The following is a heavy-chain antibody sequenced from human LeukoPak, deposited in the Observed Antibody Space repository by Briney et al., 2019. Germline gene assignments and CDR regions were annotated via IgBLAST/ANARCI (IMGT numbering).Heavy chain of an antibody. V-gene: IGHV3-7*01. CDR1: GFTFSSYW. J-gene: IGHJ4*02. CDR2: IKQDGSEK. D-gene: IGHD5-18*01. Sequence: PGGALRLSCAAPGFTFSSYWMSWVRQAPGKGLEWVANIKQDGSEKYYVDSVKGRFTISRDNAKNSLYLQMNSLRAEDTAVYYCARDHWRVDEDTAMAYLDYWGQGTLVTVSS. CDR3: ARDHWRVDEDTAMAYLDY.